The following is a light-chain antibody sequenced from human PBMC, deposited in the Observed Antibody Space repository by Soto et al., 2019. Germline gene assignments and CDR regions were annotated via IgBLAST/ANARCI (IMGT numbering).Light chain of an antibody. V-gene: IGKV1-39*01. CDR2: DAS. Sequence: IQLTQSPASLSASVGDSVPITCRASESIRTSLNWYQQKPGKAPKFLIYDASQLESGVPYRFTGSGYGTDFILTITSLQPEDFATYYCQQSDDLPRTFGQGTTVEIK. CDR3: QQSDDLPRT. J-gene: IGKJ1*01. CDR1: ESIRTS.